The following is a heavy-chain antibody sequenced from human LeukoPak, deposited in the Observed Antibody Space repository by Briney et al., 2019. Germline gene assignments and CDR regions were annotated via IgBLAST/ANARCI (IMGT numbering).Heavy chain of an antibody. J-gene: IGHJ6*02. CDR3: AKDIYGSGSYYGNGLDV. V-gene: IGHV4-59*01. D-gene: IGHD3-10*01. Sequence: SETLSLTCTVSAGSISSYYWSWIRQPPGKGLEWIGNINYSGSTKYNPSLKSRVVMSVDTSKNQFSLKLSSVTAADTAVYYCAKDIYGSGSYYGNGLDVWGRGTTVTVSS. CDR2: INYSGST. CDR1: AGSISSYY.